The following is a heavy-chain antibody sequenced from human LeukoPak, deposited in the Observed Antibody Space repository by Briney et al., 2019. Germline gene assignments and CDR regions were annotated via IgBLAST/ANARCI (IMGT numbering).Heavy chain of an antibody. CDR2: IYYSGST. Sequence: SETLSLTCTVSGGSISSYYWSWIRQPPGRGLEWIGWIYYSGSTKCNPSLESRVTISLDTPKNQFSLKLTSVTAADTAVYYCARHYGAGTYPLDYWGQGTLVTVSS. CDR3: ARHYGAGTYPLDY. V-gene: IGHV4-59*08. J-gene: IGHJ4*02. D-gene: IGHD3-10*01. CDR1: GGSISSYY.